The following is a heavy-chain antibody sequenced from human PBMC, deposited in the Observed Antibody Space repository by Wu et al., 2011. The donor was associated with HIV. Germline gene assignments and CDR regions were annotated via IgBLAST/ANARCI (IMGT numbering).Heavy chain of an antibody. CDR3: ARDGYCIRTRCHDGVLDY. J-gene: IGHJ4*02. Sequence: EVQKPGASVKVSCKASGYTFTTSYIHWIRQAPGQGLDWMGLINPNAGSTSYSERFQGRVTMTRDTSTNTVYMELSNLGSDDTAVYYRARDGYCIRTRCHDGVLDYWGQGTLVTVSS. V-gene: IGHV1-46*01. CDR1: GYTFTTSY. D-gene: IGHD2-2*03. CDR2: INPNAGST.